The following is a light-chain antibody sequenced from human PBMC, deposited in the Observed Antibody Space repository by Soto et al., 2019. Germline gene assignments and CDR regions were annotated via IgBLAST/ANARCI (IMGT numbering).Light chain of an antibody. V-gene: IGLV2-14*03. CDR3: SSYTISNIRQLV. CDR2: DVS. Sequence: QSVLTQASAVSGSPGQSITISCTGTSSNVGGYNYVSWYQHHPGKAPKLMIYDVSNRPSGVSNRFSGSKSGNTASLTISWLQPEDESDYHCSSYTISNIRQLVFVTGTNVTVL. J-gene: IGLJ1*01. CDR1: SSNVGGYNY.